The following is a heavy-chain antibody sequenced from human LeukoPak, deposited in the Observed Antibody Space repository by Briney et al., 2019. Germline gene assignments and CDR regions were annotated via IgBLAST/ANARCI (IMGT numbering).Heavy chain of an antibody. CDR1: GFTFNSYA. CDR3: AKAASSSWPSYYYGMDV. V-gene: IGHV3-23*01. J-gene: IGHJ6*02. Sequence: GSLRLSCAASGFTFNSYAMSWVRQAPGKGLEWVSGISGSSSSTYYADSVKGRFTISRDNSRNTLYLQMSSLRVDDTAVYYCAKAASSSWPSYYYGMDVWGQGTTVTVSS. D-gene: IGHD6-13*01. CDR2: ISGSSSST.